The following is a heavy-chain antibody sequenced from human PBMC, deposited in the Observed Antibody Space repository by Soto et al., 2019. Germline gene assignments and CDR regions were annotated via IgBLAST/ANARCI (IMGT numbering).Heavy chain of an antibody. V-gene: IGHV4-59*01. CDR1: GGSISSYY. D-gene: IGHD3-10*01. CDR3: ARPLFGRGNWFDP. Sequence: QVQLQESGPGLVKPSETLSLTCTVSGGSISSYYWSWIRQPPGKGLEWIGYIYYSGSTNYNPSLNARVTISVDTSKNHFSLKLSSVTAADTAVYYCARPLFGRGNWFDPWGQGTLVTVSS. CDR2: IYYSGST. J-gene: IGHJ5*02.